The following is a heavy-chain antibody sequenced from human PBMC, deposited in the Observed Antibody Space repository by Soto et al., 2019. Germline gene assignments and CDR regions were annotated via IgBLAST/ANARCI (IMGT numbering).Heavy chain of an antibody. J-gene: IGHJ3*02. V-gene: IGHV4-31*03. Sequence: SETLSLTCTVSGGSISSGDYYWSWIRQYPGKGLEWIGYIYYSGSTYSTPSLKSRVTISLDTSKNQFSLKLSSVTAADTAVYYCARDREYCTGGTCTDAFDIWGQGTMVTVSS. CDR1: GGSISSGDYY. CDR3: ARDREYCTGGTCTDAFDI. D-gene: IGHD2-15*01. CDR2: IYYSGST.